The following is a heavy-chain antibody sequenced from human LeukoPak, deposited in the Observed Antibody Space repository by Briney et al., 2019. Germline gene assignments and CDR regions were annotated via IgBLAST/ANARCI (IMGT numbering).Heavy chain of an antibody. CDR2: ISGSSSTI. CDR3: ATYADPTDQRYFDN. D-gene: IGHD2-8*01. Sequence: GGSLRLSCAASGFTFSSYSMNWVRQAPGKGLEWVSYISGSSSTIYYADSVKGRFTISRDNAKNSLYLQMNSLRAEDTAVFYCATYADPTDQRYFDNWGQGTLVTVSA. CDR1: GFTFSSYS. V-gene: IGHV3-48*01. J-gene: IGHJ4*02.